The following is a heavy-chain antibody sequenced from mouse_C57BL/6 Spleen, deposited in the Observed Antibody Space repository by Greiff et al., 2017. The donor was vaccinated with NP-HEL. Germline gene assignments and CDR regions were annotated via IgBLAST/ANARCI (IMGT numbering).Heavy chain of an antibody. CDR3: AREIYDGYYGFAY. CDR2: ISDGGSYT. Sequence: EVNVVESGGGLVKPGGSLKLSCAASGFTFSSYAMSWVRQTPEKRLEWVATISDGGSYTYYPDNVKGRFTISRDNAKNNLYLQMSHLKSEDTAMYYCAREIYDGYYGFAYWGQGTLVTVSA. V-gene: IGHV5-4*01. J-gene: IGHJ3*01. CDR1: GFTFSSYA. D-gene: IGHD2-3*01.